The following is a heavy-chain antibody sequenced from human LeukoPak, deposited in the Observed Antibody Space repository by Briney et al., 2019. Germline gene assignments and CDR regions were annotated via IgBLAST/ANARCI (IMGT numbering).Heavy chain of an antibody. D-gene: IGHD2-15*01. CDR2: INPNSGGT. CDR3: ARASGGSSRNVFDY. Sequence: ASVKVSCKASGYTFTGYYMHWVRQAPGQGLEWMGWINPNSGGTNYAQKFQGRVTMTRDTSISTAYMELSRLRSDDTAVCYCARASGGSSRNVFDYWGQGTLVTVSS. V-gene: IGHV1-2*02. CDR1: GYTFTGYY. J-gene: IGHJ4*02.